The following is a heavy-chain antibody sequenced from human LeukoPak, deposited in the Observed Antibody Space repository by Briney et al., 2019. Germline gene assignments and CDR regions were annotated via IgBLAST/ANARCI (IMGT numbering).Heavy chain of an antibody. Sequence: PGGSLRLSCVASGFTFRNYAMSWVRQAPGKGLEWVSSISGSGAGTYYADSVKGRFTISRDKSNNTLYLQMNSLRAEDTAVYYCAKGNLGVRGGFDYWGQGTLVTVSS. J-gene: IGHJ4*02. CDR1: GFTFRNYA. CDR3: AKGNLGVRGGFDY. CDR2: ISGSGAGT. D-gene: IGHD1-14*01. V-gene: IGHV3-23*01.